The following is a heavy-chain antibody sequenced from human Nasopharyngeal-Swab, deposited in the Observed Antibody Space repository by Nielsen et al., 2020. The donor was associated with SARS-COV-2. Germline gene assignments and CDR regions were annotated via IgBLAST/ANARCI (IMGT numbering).Heavy chain of an antibody. J-gene: IGHJ4*02. D-gene: IGHD3-16*01. CDR1: GFTFTTYG. CDR3: ARGNFGGGSLDY. Sequence: GGSLRLSCAVSGFTFTTYGMNWVRRAPGKGLEWLSYISSYTNTIKYAESVKGRFTISRDNAKNSIFLQMNSPRVEDTAVYYCARGNFGGGSLDYWGQGTLVTVSS. V-gene: IGHV3-48*04. CDR2: ISSYTNTI.